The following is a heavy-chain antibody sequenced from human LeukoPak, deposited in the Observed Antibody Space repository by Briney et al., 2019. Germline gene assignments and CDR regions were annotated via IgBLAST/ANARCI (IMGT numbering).Heavy chain of an antibody. Sequence: SVKVSCKASGGTFSSYATSWVRQAPGQGLEWMGRIIPIFGTANYAQKFQGRVTITTDESTSTAYMELSSLRSEDTAVYYCAREGELPWGYYFDYWGQGTLVTVSS. V-gene: IGHV1-69*05. J-gene: IGHJ4*02. D-gene: IGHD1-26*01. CDR1: GGTFSSYA. CDR3: AREGELPWGYYFDY. CDR2: IIPIFGTA.